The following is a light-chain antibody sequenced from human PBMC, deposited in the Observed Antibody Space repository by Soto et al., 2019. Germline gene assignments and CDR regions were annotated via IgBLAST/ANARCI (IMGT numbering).Light chain of an antibody. Sequence: DIQMTQSPSTLSASVGDRVTITGRASQSISKWVAWYQQKPGKAPKLLIYDASSLESGVPSRVSGSGSGTEFTLTISSLQPDDFATYYCQQYNTFWTFGPGTKVDIK. V-gene: IGKV1-5*01. CDR3: QQYNTFWT. J-gene: IGKJ1*01. CDR2: DAS. CDR1: QSISKW.